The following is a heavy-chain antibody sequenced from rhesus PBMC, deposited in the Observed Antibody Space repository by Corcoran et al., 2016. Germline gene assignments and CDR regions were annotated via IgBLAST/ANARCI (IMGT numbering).Heavy chain of an antibody. Sequence: QVQLQESGPGLVKPSETLSLTCAVSGGSISSSNWWSWIRPPPGKGLEWTGGIYSNSESTNYNPSLKSRVTISKDTSKNQFSLKLSSVTAADTAVYYCARLDTIVVVVYWGQGVLVTVSS. CDR3: ARLDTIVVVVY. CDR1: GGSISSSNW. D-gene: IGHD3-16*01. J-gene: IGHJ4*01. CDR2: IYSNSEST. V-gene: IGHV4S12*01.